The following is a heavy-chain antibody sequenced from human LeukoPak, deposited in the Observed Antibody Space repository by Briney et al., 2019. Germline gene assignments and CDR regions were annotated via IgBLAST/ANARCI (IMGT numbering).Heavy chain of an antibody. CDR1: GFTFSSYG. CDR2: ISYDGSNK. CDR3: ARVNRGDAFDI. J-gene: IGHJ3*02. Sequence: GGSLRLSCAASGFTFSSYGMHWVRQAPGKGLEWVSVISYDGSNKYYADSVKGRFTISRDNSKNTLYLQMNSLRAEDTAVYYCARVNRGDAFDIWGQGTLVTVSS. V-gene: IGHV3-30*03. D-gene: IGHD3-16*02.